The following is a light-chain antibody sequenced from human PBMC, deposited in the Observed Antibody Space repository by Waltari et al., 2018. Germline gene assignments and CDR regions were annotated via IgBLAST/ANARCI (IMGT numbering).Light chain of an antibody. CDR1: NIETKS. V-gene: IGLV3-21*04. Sequence: SYVLTQPPSVSVAPGETARLTCGGNNIETKSVHWYQQKPGQAPVLVISYDSDRPSGMRERFSGSNSGNTATLTISRVEAGDEADYYCQVWDANNEPGVFGTGTEVTVL. CDR3: QVWDANNEPGV. J-gene: IGLJ1*01. CDR2: YDS.